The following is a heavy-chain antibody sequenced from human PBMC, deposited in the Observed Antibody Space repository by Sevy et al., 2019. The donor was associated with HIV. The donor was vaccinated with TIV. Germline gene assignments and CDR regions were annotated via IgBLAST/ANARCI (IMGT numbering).Heavy chain of an antibody. CDR1: GGTFSSYA. CDR3: ARPVGYCSSTSCYANYYYYGMDV. D-gene: IGHD2-2*01. CDR2: IIPIFGTA. Sequence: ASVKVSCKASGGTFSSYAISWVRQAPGQGLEWMGGIIPIFGTANYAQKFQGRVTITADESTSTAYMELSSLRSEDTAAYYCARPVGYCSSTSCYANYYYYGMDVWGQGTTVTVSS. V-gene: IGHV1-69*13. J-gene: IGHJ6*02.